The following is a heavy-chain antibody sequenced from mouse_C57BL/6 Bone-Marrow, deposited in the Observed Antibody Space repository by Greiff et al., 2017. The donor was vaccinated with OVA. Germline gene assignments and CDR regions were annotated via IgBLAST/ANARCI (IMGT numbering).Heavy chain of an antibody. CDR2: ISDGGSYT. D-gene: IGHD1-1*01. V-gene: IGHV5-4*01. CDR3: ARNYYGTRDY. J-gene: IGHJ4*01. CDR1: GFTFSSYA. Sequence: EVQLVESGGGLMKPGGSLKLSCAASGFTFSSYAMSWVRQTPEKRLEWVATISDGGSYTYYPANVKGRFTISKDNAKNNLYLQMSHLKSEDTAMYYCARNYYGTRDYWGQGTSVTVSA.